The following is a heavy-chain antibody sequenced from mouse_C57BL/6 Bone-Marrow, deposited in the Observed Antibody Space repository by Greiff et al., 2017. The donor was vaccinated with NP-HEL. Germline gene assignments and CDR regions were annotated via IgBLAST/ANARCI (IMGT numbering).Heavy chain of an antibody. CDR3: TRRNWVWYFDV. V-gene: IGHV6-6*01. CDR1: GFTFSDAW. CDR2: IRNKANNHAT. D-gene: IGHD4-1*01. J-gene: IGHJ1*03. Sequence: VQLKESGGGLVQPGGSMKLSCAASGFTFSDAWMDWVRQSPEKGLEWVAEIRNKANNHATYYAESVKGRFTISRDDSKSSVYLQMNSLRAEDTGIYYCTRRNWVWYFDVWGTGTTVTVSS.